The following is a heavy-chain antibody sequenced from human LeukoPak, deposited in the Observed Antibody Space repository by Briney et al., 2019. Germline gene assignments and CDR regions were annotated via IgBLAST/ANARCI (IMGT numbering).Heavy chain of an antibody. J-gene: IGHJ6*02. V-gene: IGHV4-59*02. D-gene: IGHD4-11*01. CDR2: VYYSGSA. CDR3: ARDGSNWSNDYYHGVDV. Sequence: KPSETLSLTCTVSGDSVTTYYWSWIRQPPGKGLEWLGYVYYSGSATYNPSLKSRVTISVETSKNQFSLRLSSVTAADTAVYYCARDGSNWSNDYYHGVDVWGQGTTVTVSS. CDR1: GDSVTTYY.